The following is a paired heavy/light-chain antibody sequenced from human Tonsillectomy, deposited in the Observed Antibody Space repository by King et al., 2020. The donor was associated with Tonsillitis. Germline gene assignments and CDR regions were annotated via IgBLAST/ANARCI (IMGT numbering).Heavy chain of an antibody. V-gene: IGHV3-30*18. Sequence: QVQLVESGGGVVQPGRSLRLSCAASGFTFSSNGMHWVRQAPGKGLEWVAVISYDGNTKYYADSVKGRFTISRDDSKNTLYLQMNSLRAEDTAVYYCAKDYSWGSGIAAMNPWGQGTLVTVSS. CDR2: ISYDGNTK. CDR3: AKDYSWGSGIAAMNP. CDR1: GFTFSSNG. D-gene: IGHD6-13*01. J-gene: IGHJ5*02.
Light chain of an antibody. CDR1: QGISSG. CDR3: QQFNNYPPLT. CDR2: AAS. J-gene: IGKJ4*01. Sequence: AIQLTQSPSSLSASVGDRVTITCRASQGISSGLVWYQQKPGKAPKLLIYAASSLESGVPSRFSGSGSGTDFTLTISSLQPEDCATYYCQQFNNYPPLTFGGGTKVEIK. V-gene: IGKV1D-13*01.